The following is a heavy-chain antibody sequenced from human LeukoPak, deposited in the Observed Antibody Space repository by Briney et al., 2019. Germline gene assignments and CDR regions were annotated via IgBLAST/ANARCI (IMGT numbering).Heavy chain of an antibody. D-gene: IGHD3-3*01. V-gene: IGHV3-23*01. J-gene: IGHJ4*02. CDR3: VKGGQRYDFWRFGY. Sequence: GGSLRLSCSASGFTFSDYAMSWVRQAPGKGLEWVSSTSGSGGSTYYADSVKGRSTISRDNAKNTLFLQVNSLRADDTAIYYCVKGGQRYDFWRFGYWGQGTLVTVSS. CDR1: GFTFSDYA. CDR2: TSGSGGST.